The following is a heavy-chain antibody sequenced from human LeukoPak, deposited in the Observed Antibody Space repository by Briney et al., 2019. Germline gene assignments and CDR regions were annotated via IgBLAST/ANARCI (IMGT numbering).Heavy chain of an antibody. D-gene: IGHD3-10*01. Sequence: PGRSLRLSCAASGFTFNRYWMSWVRQAPGKGLEWVANIKKDGSERYYVDSVKGRFTISRDNAKSSLYLQMNSLRVEDTAVYYCASGYYGLGTYYYFENWGQGNLVTVSS. J-gene: IGHJ4*02. CDR3: ASGYYGLGTYYYFEN. CDR2: IKKDGSER. V-gene: IGHV3-7*01. CDR1: GFTFNRYW.